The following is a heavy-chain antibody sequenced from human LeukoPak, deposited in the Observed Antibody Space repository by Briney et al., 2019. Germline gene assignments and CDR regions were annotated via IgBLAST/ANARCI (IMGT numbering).Heavy chain of an antibody. V-gene: IGHV4-4*02. CDR3: AGCSNTRCYN. D-gene: IGHD2-2*02. CDR1: GGSISRSNW. Sequence: SETLSLTCAVSGGSISRSNWCSWVRQPPGKGLEWIGEIYHGGSTNYNPSLKSRVTISVDKSKNQFSLKLSSVTAADTAVYYCAGCSNTRCYNWGQGTLVTVSS. CDR2: IYHGGST. J-gene: IGHJ4*02.